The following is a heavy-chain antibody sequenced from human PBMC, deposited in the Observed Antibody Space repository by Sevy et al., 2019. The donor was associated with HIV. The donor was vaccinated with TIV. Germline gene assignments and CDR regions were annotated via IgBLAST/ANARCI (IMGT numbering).Heavy chain of an antibody. CDR1: GYIFSNFA. CDR2: TSYDGSHK. D-gene: IGHD3-16*01. Sequence: GGSLRLSCTVSGYIFSNFAMHWVRQAPGKGLEWVAVTSYDGSHKYYADSVKGRFTVSRDNSRNILSLEMNSLRRDDTAVYYCARGENDDEVFQYWGQGTLVTVSS. CDR3: ARGENDDEVFQY. J-gene: IGHJ1*01. V-gene: IGHV3-30*04.